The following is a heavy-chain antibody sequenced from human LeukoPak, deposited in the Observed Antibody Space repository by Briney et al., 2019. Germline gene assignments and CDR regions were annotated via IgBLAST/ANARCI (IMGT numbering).Heavy chain of an antibody. V-gene: IGHV1-46*01. J-gene: IGHJ5*02. CDR1: GYTFTSYY. CDR3: ARDRYSSRIAAAGPNWFDP. CDR2: INPSGGST. D-gene: IGHD6-13*01. Sequence: ASVKVSCKASGYTFTSYYMHWVRQAPGQGLEWMGIINPSGGSTSYAQKFQGRVTMTRDTSTSTVYMELSSLGSEDTAVYYCARDRYSSRIAAAGPNWFDPWGQGTLVTVSS.